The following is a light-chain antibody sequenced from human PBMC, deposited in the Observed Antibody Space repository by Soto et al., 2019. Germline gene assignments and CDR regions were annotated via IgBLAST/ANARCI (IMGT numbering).Light chain of an antibody. CDR2: KAS. V-gene: IGKV1-5*03. CDR1: QSISSW. CDR3: QQYNSYPYT. J-gene: IGKJ2*01. Sequence: DLQMTQSPSTLSASVGDRVTITCRASQSISSWLAWYQQKPGKAPKLLIYKASSLESGVPSRFSGSGSGTEFTLTISSLQRDDFATYYCQQYNSYPYTFGQGTKLEIK.